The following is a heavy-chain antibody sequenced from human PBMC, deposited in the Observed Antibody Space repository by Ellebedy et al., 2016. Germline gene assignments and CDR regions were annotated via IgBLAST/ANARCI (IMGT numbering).Heavy chain of an antibody. D-gene: IGHD3-9*01. CDR1: GFTFSSYA. CDR3: ARDSPDDILTGDFDY. V-gene: IGHV3-21*01. J-gene: IGHJ4*02. CDR2: LTGGDDYP. Sequence: GGSLRLSXAASGFTFSSYAMSWVRQAPGKGLEWVSTLTGGDDYPYYADSVKGRFTISRDNAKNSLYLQMNSLRAEDTAVYYCARDSPDDILTGDFDYWGQGTLVTVSS.